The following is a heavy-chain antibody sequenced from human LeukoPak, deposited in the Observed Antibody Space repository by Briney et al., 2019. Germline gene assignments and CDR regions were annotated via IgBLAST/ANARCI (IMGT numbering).Heavy chain of an antibody. CDR2: ISRGSSTI. CDR1: GFTFSSYS. V-gene: IGHV3-48*02. J-gene: IGHJ4*02. Sequence: PGGSLRLSCGASGFTFSSYSMNWVRQAPGKGLEWVSYISRGSSTIYYTDSVRGRFTISRDNANNSLYLQMNSLRDEDTAVYYCAREGGPYRPLDYSGQGTLVTVAS. CDR3: AREGGPYRPLDY.